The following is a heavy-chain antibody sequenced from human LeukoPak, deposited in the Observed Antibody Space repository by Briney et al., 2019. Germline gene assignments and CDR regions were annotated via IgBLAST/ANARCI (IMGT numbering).Heavy chain of an antibody. V-gene: IGHV5-51*01. J-gene: IGHJ5*02. CDR2: IYPGDSDT. D-gene: IGHD7-27*01. CDR3: ARSRLAGDGGNWFDP. CDR1: GYSFTSYW. Sequence: GESLKISCKGSGYSFTSYWIGWVRQMPGKGLEWMGIIYPGDSDTRYSPSFQGQVTISADKSISTAYLQWSSLKASDTAMYYCARSRLAGDGGNWFDPWGQGTLVTVSS.